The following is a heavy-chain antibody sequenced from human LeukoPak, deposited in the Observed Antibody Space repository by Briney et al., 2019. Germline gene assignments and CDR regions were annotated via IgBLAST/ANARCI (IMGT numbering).Heavy chain of an antibody. Sequence: MSGGSLRLSCAASGFTFSSYSMNWVRQAPGKGLEWVSSISSSSSYIYYADSVKGRFTISRDNAKNSLYLQMNSLRAEDTAVYYCARGVGDSSGYYLYYFDYWGQGTLVTRSA. CDR2: ISSSSSYI. CDR1: GFTFSSYS. CDR3: ARGVGDSSGYYLYYFDY. D-gene: IGHD3-22*01. J-gene: IGHJ4*02. V-gene: IGHV3-21*01.